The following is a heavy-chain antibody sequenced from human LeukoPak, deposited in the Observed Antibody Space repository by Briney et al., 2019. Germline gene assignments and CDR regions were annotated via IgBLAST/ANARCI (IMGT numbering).Heavy chain of an antibody. Sequence: GGSLRLSCAASGFTFSSYWMHWVRQAPGKGLVWVSRINSDGSSTSYADSVKGRFTISRDNAKNSLYLQMNSLRAEDAAVYYCARDPSGSRSWFDPWGQGTLVTVSS. CDR2: INSDGSST. CDR1: GFTFSSYW. J-gene: IGHJ5*02. CDR3: ARDPSGSRSWFDP. D-gene: IGHD1-26*01. V-gene: IGHV3-74*01.